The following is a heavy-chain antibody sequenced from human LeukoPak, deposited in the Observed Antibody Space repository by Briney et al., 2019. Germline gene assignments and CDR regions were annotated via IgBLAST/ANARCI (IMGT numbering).Heavy chain of an antibody. CDR2: INPNSGGT. J-gene: IGHJ4*02. Sequence: ASVKVSCKASGYTFTGYYMHWVRQAPGQGLEWMGWINPNSGGTDYAQKFQGRVTMTRDTSISTAYMELSRLTSDDTAVYYCAGLSGYDPYYFDYWGQGTLVAVSS. CDR3: AGLSGYDPYYFDY. V-gene: IGHV1-2*02. D-gene: IGHD5-12*01. CDR1: GYTFTGYY.